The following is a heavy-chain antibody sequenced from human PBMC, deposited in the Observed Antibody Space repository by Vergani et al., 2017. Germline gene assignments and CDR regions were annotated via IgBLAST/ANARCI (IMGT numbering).Heavy chain of an antibody. CDR1: GGSISSYY. CDR3: AREGSSWPRPYGMDV. CDR2: IYYSGST. V-gene: IGHV4-59*01. D-gene: IGHD6-13*01. Sequence: QVQLQESGPGLVKPSETLSLTCTVSGGSISSYYWSWIRQPPGKGLEWIGYIYYSGSTNYNPSLKSRVTISVDTSKNQFSLKLSAVTAADTAVYYCAREGSSWPRPYGMDVWGQGTTVTVSS. J-gene: IGHJ6*02.